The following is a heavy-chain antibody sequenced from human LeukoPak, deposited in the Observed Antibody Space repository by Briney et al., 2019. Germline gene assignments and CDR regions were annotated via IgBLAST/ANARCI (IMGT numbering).Heavy chain of an antibody. J-gene: IGHJ5*02. CDR1: GGSISSGGYY. V-gene: IGHV4-31*03. Sequence: SETLSLTCTVSGGSISSGGYYWSWIRQHPGKGLEWIGYIYYSGSTYYNPSLKSRVTISVDTSKNQFSLKLSSVTAADTAVYYCARDRGSYYGSGSYPYHWFDPWGQGTLVTVSS. CDR2: IYYSGST. D-gene: IGHD3-10*01. CDR3: ARDRGSYYGSGSYPYHWFDP.